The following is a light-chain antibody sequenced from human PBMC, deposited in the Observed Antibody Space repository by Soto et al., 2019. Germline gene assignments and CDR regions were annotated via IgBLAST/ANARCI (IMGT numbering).Light chain of an antibody. CDR3: QHYAGAPRT. V-gene: IGKV3-20*01. Sequence: VLTQSPDTMYLSPGERATLSCRTSQNVYNNYLAWYQQRPGQAPRLLISGVFNRATGIPYRFSGSGSGNDFTLTRRGLEPEDSAVYDCQHYAGAPRTFGQGPNLEIK. CDR1: QNVYNNY. CDR2: GVF. J-gene: IGKJ2*01.